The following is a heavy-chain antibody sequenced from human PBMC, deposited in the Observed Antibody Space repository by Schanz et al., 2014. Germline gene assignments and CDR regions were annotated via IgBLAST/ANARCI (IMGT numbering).Heavy chain of an antibody. CDR3: ARKMKLGVYGGKGHDSLDI. D-gene: IGHD4-17*01. V-gene: IGHV3-11*06. Sequence: QVQVVQSGGGLVKPGGSLRLSCAASGFVFGDYYMTWIRQAPGKGLEWVSSISGDHRNTFYADSVKGRFTISRDNSKNTLYLQMNTLRAEDTAVYYCARKMKLGVYGGKGHDSLDIWGQGTMVTVSS. CDR1: GFVFGDYY. J-gene: IGHJ3*02. CDR2: ISGDHRNT.